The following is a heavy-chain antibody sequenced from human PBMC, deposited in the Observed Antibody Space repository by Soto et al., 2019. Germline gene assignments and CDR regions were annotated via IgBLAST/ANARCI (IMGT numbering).Heavy chain of an antibody. CDR3: ARSRSPPDYNTGQMPFDP. J-gene: IGHJ5*02. D-gene: IGHD4-4*01. V-gene: IGHV4-30-4*01. CDR1: GGSISSGDYY. Sequence: PSETLSLTCTVSGGSISSGDYYWSWIRQPPGKGLEWIGYIYYSGSTYYNPSLKSRVTISVDTSKNQFSLKLSSVTAADTAVYYCARSRSPPDYNTGQMPFDPWGQGTLVTVSS. CDR2: IYYSGST.